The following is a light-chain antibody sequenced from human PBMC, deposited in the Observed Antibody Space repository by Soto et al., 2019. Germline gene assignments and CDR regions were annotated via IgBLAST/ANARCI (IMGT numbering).Light chain of an antibody. V-gene: IGKV1-39*01. CDR2: AAS. CDR3: QQSYTIPWM. CDR1: QTISNY. J-gene: IGKJ1*01. Sequence: DIHMTPSPSSLSVFVGDRVTITCRAGQTISNYVNWYQQKPGKAPKVLIYAASTLQSGVPSRFSGSGSGADFTLTISSLQPEDFATYYCQQSYTIPWMFGQGTKVDIK.